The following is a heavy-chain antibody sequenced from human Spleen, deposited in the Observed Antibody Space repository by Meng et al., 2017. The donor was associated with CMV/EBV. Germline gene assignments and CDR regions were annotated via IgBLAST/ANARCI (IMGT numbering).Heavy chain of an antibody. J-gene: IGHJ4*02. Sequence: SQTLSLTCGVSGGSISGSSYYWGWVRQPPGKGLEWIGSIYYSGSTFYNPSLKSPVTISVDTSKNQFSLKLNSVTAADTAVYYCARETMILVVDYWGQGTLVTVSS. CDR2: IYYSGST. CDR3: ARETMILVVDY. D-gene: IGHD3-22*01. CDR1: GGSISGSSYY. V-gene: IGHV4-39*07.